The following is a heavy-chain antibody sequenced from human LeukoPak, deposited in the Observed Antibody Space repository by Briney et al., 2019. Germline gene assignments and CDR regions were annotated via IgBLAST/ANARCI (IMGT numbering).Heavy chain of an antibody. CDR1: GYTFTGYY. D-gene: IGHD3-3*01. V-gene: IGHV1-69-2*01. CDR3: ATVPLITIFGVVTPDY. CDR2: VDPEDGET. J-gene: IGHJ4*02. Sequence: ASVKVSCKASGYTFTGYYMHWVQQAPGKGLEWMGLVDPEDGETIYAEKFQGRVTITADTSTDTAYMELSSLRSEDTAVYYCATVPLITIFGVVTPDYWGQGTLVTVSS.